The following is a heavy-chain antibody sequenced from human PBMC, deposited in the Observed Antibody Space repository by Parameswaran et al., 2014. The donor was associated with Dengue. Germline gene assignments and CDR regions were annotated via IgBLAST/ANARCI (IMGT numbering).Heavy chain of an antibody. V-gene: IGHV3-30*03. D-gene: IGHD3-9*01. CDR3: ARGYYDILTGYDAFDI. Sequence: VRQAPGKGLEWVAVISYDGSNKYYADSVKGRFTISRDNSKNTLYLQMNSLRAEDTAVYYCARGYYDILTGYDAFDIWGQGTMVTVSS. J-gene: IGHJ3*02. CDR2: ISYDGSNK.